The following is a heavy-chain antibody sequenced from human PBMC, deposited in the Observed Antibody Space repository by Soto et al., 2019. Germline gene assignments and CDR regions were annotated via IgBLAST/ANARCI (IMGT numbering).Heavy chain of an antibody. D-gene: IGHD1-26*01. Sequence: QVQLVQSGTEVKKPGASVKVSCKASGYNFTTYYIHWVRQAPGQGLEWMGVINPGGGGTNYAQKFKGRLTMTTDTSTSTVYMELSSLTSEDTAVYYCARRTAVGATVRYFFDYWGQGTLVTVSS. J-gene: IGHJ4*01. CDR1: GYNFTTYY. CDR2: INPGGGGT. V-gene: IGHV1-46*01. CDR3: ARRTAVGATVRYFFDY.